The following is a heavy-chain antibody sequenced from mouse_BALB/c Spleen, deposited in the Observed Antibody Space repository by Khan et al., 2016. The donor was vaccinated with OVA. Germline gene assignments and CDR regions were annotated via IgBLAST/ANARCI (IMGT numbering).Heavy chain of an antibody. CDR2: INPHFGET. V-gene: IGHV1-20*02. Sequence: EVQLQESGPELVKPGASVKISCKASGYSFTGYFMHWVMQSHGKSLEWIGRINPHFGETFYNQKFMDKATLTVDESSSTAHLELRSLASEDSAVYYCARIYGSDFDYWGQGTTLTVSS. CDR3: ARIYGSDFDY. D-gene: IGHD1-1*01. CDR1: GYSFTGYF. J-gene: IGHJ2*01.